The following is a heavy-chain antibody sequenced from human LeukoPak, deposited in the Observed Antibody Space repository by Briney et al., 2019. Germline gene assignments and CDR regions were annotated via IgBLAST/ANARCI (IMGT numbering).Heavy chain of an antibody. V-gene: IGHV1-18*01. CDR2: ISAYNGNT. D-gene: IGHD3-22*01. CDR1: GYTFTSYG. J-gene: IGHJ6*03. CDR3: ARVDYYDSSGYYYVGYYYYYYMDV. Sequence: ASVKVSCKASGYTFTSYGISWVRQAPGQGLEWMGWISAYNGNTNYAQKLQGRVTMTTDTSTSTAYMELRSLRSDDTAVYYCARVDYYDSSGYYYVGYYYYYYMDVWGKGTTVTVSS.